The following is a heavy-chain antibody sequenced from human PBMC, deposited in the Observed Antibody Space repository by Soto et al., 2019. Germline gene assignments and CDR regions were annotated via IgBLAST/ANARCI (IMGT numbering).Heavy chain of an antibody. CDR3: ARRIAAAGGYYYYAFDV. Sequence: ESLKISFKGSGYNLDTYWINWVRQTPGKGLEWMGRIDPIDSKTKYSPSLEGHITISVDKSISTTYLQWSSLKASDAAIYYCARRIAAAGGYYYYAFDVWGQGTAVTAP. CDR2: IDPIDSKT. J-gene: IGHJ6*02. CDR1: GYNLDTYW. V-gene: IGHV5-10-1*01. D-gene: IGHD6-13*01.